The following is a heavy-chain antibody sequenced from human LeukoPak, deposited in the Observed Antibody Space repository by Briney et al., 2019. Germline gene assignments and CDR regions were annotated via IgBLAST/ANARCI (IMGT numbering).Heavy chain of an antibody. CDR1: GYTFTSYA. Sequence: ASVKVSCKASGYTFTSYAMHWVRQAPGQRREWRGWINAGNGNTKYSQKFQGRVTITRDTSASTAYMELSSLRSEDTAVYYCATSAGLRYFDWGLDYWGQGTLVTVSS. D-gene: IGHD3-9*01. CDR3: ATSAGLRYFDWGLDY. V-gene: IGHV1-3*01. CDR2: INAGNGNT. J-gene: IGHJ4*02.